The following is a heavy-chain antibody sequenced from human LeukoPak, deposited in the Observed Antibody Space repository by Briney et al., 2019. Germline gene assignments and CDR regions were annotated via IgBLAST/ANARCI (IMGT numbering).Heavy chain of an antibody. CDR1: GGSISSYF. CDR3: AREDPLVAARGLDY. V-gene: IGHV4-4*07. Sequence: SETLSLTCTVSGGSISSYFWSWIRQPAGKGLEWIGRIYASGNTNYNPSLKSRLTMSIDTSKNQFSLRLSPVTAADTAVYYCAREDPLVAARGLDYWGQGTLVTVSS. J-gene: IGHJ4*02. D-gene: IGHD2-15*01. CDR2: IYASGNT.